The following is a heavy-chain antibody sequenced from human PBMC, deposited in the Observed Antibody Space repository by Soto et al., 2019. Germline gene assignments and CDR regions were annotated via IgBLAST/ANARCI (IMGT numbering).Heavy chain of an antibody. CDR2: ISPSDGST. J-gene: IGHJ4*02. V-gene: IGHV1-46*01. D-gene: IGHD5-12*01. CDR1: GYTFINYY. CDR3: GRGGPEVATTGSLDY. Sequence: QVQVVQSGAEVKKPGASVKVSCKASGYTFINYYMHWVRQAPGQGLEWIGRISPSDGSTHYAQRFQGRFIMTGDTSTSTVYMELNSLGSEDSAVYYCGRGGPEVATTGSLDYWGQGTLVTVSS.